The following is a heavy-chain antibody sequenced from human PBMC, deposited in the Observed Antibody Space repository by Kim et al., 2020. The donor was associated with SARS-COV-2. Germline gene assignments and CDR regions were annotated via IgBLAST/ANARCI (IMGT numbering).Heavy chain of an antibody. J-gene: IGHJ3*02. CDR1: GFTFSSYG. Sequence: GGSLRLSCAASGFTFSSYGMHWVRQAPGKGLEWVAVISYDGSNKYYADSVKGRFTISRDNSKNTLYLQMNSLRAEDTAVYYCAKDLPPYYDILTGYGLSAFDTSGHGTTVTPSS. CDR3: AKDLPPYYDILTGYGLSAFDT. V-gene: IGHV3-30*18. D-gene: IGHD3-9*01. CDR2: ISYDGSNK.